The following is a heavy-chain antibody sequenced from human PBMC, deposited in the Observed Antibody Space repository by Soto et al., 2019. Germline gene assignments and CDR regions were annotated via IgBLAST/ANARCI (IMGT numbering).Heavy chain of an antibody. J-gene: IGHJ4*02. CDR1: GYTFTHFY. V-gene: IGHV1-18*01. CDR3: ARDEGGYDILTGYYKAHHFDY. Sequence: GASVKVSCKASGYTFTHFYITWVRQAPRQGLEWMGAISPHNFNTNYAQKFRGRVTLTTEKSTNTAYMDLRSLTSDDTAVYYCARDEGGYDILTGYYKAHHFDYWGQGVPVTVSS. D-gene: IGHD3-9*01. CDR2: ISPHNFNT.